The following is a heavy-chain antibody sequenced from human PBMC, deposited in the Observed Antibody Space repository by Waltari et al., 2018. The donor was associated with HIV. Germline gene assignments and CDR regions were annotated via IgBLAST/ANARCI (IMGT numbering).Heavy chain of an antibody. Sequence: QVQLVESGGGVVQPGRSLRLSCAASGFTFTTYCLHWVRKATDKGWEWVEFISFDASKQYYGDAVYGRFTISRDDSKNTLFLQMNSLSPEDTAMYYCVRDPLAYYDFWSAYYFGDDWGQGTLVTVSS. CDR1: GFTFTTYC. J-gene: IGHJ4*02. CDR2: ISFDASKQ. V-gene: IGHV3-30*03. D-gene: IGHD3-3*01. CDR3: VRDPLAYYDFWSAYYFGDD.